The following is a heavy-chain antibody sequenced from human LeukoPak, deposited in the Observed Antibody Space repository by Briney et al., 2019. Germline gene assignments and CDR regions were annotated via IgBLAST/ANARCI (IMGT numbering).Heavy chain of an antibody. CDR3: ARDAVSTTTVGGIDY. CDR2: ISGYSGNT. J-gene: IGHJ4*02. CDR1: GYTFTNYG. Sequence: ASVKVSCKASGYTFTNYGISLVRQAPGQGLEWMGWISGYSGNTKYAEKIQGRVTMTTDTSTSTTYMGLRSLRSDDTAVYYCARDAVSTTTVGGIDYWGQGTLVTVSS. V-gene: IGHV1-18*01. D-gene: IGHD5/OR15-5a*01.